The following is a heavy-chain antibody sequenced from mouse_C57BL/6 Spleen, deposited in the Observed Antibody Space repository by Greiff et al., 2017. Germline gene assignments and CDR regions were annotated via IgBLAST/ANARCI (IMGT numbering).Heavy chain of an antibody. D-gene: IGHD2-3*01. Sequence: VQLQQSGAELVRPGASVTLSCKASGYTFTDYEMHWVKQTPVHGLEWIGAIDPETGGTAYHRKFKGKAILTADKSSSTAYMELRSLTSEDSAVYYCTRRTYDDYAMDDWGQGTSVTVSS. CDR1: GYTFTDYE. J-gene: IGHJ4*01. V-gene: IGHV1-15*01. CDR3: TRRTYDDYAMDD. CDR2: IDPETGGT.